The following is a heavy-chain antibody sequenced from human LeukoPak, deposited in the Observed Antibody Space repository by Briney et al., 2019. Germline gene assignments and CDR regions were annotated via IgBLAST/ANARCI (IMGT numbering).Heavy chain of an antibody. Sequence: PSETLSLTCTVSGGSISSSSYYWGWIRQPPGKGLEWIGSIYYSGSTYYNPSLKSRVTISVDTSKNQFSLKLSSVTAADTAVYYCARENCSGGSCYGPSFDYWGQGTLVTVSS. J-gene: IGHJ4*02. V-gene: IGHV4-39*07. CDR1: GGSISSSSYY. CDR3: ARENCSGGSCYGPSFDY. CDR2: IYYSGST. D-gene: IGHD2-15*01.